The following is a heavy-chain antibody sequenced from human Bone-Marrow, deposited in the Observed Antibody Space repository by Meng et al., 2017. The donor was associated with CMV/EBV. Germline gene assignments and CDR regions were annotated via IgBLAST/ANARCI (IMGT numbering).Heavy chain of an antibody. Sequence: GGSLRLSCAASGFTFDDYAMHWVRQAPGKGLEWVSGISWNSGSIGYADSVKGRFTISRDNAKNSLYLQMNSLRAEDTAVYYCAKDRVVVPAALPYYYYGMDVWGQGTTVTVSS. CDR1: GFTFDDYA. V-gene: IGHV3-9*01. CDR3: AKDRVVVPAALPYYYYGMDV. J-gene: IGHJ6*02. CDR2: ISWNSGSI. D-gene: IGHD2-2*01.